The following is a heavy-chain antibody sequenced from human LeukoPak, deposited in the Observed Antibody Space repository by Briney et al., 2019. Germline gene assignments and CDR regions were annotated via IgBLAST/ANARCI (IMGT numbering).Heavy chain of an antibody. CDR3: ARFQGGGYRTSVY. J-gene: IGHJ4*02. CDR1: GFTFSNYI. D-gene: IGHD1-14*01. Sequence: GGSLRLSCAASGFTFSNYIMHWVRQAPGKGLDWVAVILEDGSNQYYADSVKGRFTISRDNSKNTLFLQMNSLRGEDTALYYCARFQGGGYRTSVYWAQGPLVTVPS. V-gene: IGHV3-30*04. CDR2: ILEDGSNQ.